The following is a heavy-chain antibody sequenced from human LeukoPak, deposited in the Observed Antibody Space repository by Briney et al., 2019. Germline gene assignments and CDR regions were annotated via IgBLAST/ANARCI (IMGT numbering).Heavy chain of an antibody. CDR2: INPNSGGT. CDR1: GYTFTDYY. J-gene: IGHJ4*02. V-gene: IGHV1-2*02. D-gene: IGHD3-10*01. CDR3: AREDGSGSYSPY. Sequence: AASVKVSCKASGYTFTDYYMHWVRQAPGQGLEWMGWINPNSGGTNYAQKFQGRVTMTRDTSISTAYMELSRLRSDDTAVYYCAREDGSGSYSPYWGQGTLVTVSS.